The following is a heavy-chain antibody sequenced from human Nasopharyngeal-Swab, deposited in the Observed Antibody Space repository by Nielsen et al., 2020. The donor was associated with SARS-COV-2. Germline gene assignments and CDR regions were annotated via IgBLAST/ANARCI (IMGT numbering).Heavy chain of an antibody. Sequence: SVKVSCKASGGTFSSYAISWVRQAPGQGLEWMGGIIPIFGTANYAQKFQGRVTITADESTSTAYMELSSLGSEDTAVYYCARMRWQQLPPDAFDIWGQGTMVTVSS. J-gene: IGHJ3*02. CDR2: IIPIFGTA. CDR3: ARMRWQQLPPDAFDI. V-gene: IGHV1-69*13. CDR1: GGTFSSYA. D-gene: IGHD6-13*01.